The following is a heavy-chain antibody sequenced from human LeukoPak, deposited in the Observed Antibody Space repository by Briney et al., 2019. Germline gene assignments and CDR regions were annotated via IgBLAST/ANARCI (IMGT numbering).Heavy chain of an antibody. CDR3: ARGHSNPPSYYYYYYMDV. J-gene: IGHJ6*03. CDR1: GGTFSSYA. CDR2: IIPIFGTA. V-gene: IGHV1-69*13. D-gene: IGHD4-11*01. Sequence: SVKVSCKASGGTFSSYAISWVRQAPGQGLEWMGRIIPIFGTANYAQKFQGRVTITADESTSTAYMELSSLRSEDTAVYYCARGHSNPPSYYYYYYMDVWGKGTTVTVSS.